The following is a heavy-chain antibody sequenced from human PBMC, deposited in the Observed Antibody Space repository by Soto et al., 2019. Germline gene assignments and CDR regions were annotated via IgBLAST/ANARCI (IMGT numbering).Heavy chain of an antibody. CDR3: AGGAGHGYGSYYFDY. D-gene: IGHD2-21*01. V-gene: IGHV1-18*01. J-gene: IGHJ4*02. Sequence: ASVKVSCKASGYTFTSYGISWVRQAPGQGLEWMGWISAYNGNTNYAQKLQGRVTMTTDTSTSTAYMELRSLRSDDTAVYYCAGGAGHGYGSYYFDYWGQGTLVTVSS. CDR1: GYTFTSYG. CDR2: ISAYNGNT.